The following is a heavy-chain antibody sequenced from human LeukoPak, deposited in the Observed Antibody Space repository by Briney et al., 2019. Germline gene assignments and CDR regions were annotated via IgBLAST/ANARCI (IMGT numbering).Heavy chain of an antibody. V-gene: IGHV3-30*03. D-gene: IGHD6-13*01. Sequence: GGSLRLSCAASGFTFSSYGMHWVRQAPGKGLEWVALTSYHGSNKYYADSVKGRFTISRDNSKITLYLQMNSLRAEDTAVYYCAIAKSSSVLDYGMDVWGQGTTVTVSS. CDR1: GFTFSSYG. CDR3: AIAKSSSVLDYGMDV. CDR2: TSYHGSNK. J-gene: IGHJ6*02.